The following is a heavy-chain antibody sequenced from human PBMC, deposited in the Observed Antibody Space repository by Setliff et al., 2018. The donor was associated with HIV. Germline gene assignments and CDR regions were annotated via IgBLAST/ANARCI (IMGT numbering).Heavy chain of an antibody. CDR2: IYYTGST. J-gene: IGHJ4*01. CDR1: GGSINSGHYY. CDR3: AREGKTAMVTKYFDY. Sequence: PWETLSLTCSVSGGSINSGHYYWSWIRHHPGKGLEWIGYIYYTGSTYFNPSLKSRVTLSIDTSKNQFSLRMKSVTAADTAVYYCAREGKTAMVTKYFDYWGPGTVVTVSS. V-gene: IGHV4-31*03. D-gene: IGHD5-18*01.